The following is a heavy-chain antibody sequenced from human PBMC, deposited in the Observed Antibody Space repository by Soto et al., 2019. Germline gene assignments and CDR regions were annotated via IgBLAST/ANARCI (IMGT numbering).Heavy chain of an antibody. CDR3: ARLSYYYGMDV. CDR2: IYYSGST. V-gene: IGHV4-39*01. CDR1: GGSISSSSYY. Sequence: LTCTVSGGSISSSSYYWGWIRQPPGKGLEWIGSIYYSGSTYYNPSLKSRVTISVDTSKNQFSLKLSSVTAADTAVYYCARLSYYYGMDVWGQGTTVTVSS. J-gene: IGHJ6*02.